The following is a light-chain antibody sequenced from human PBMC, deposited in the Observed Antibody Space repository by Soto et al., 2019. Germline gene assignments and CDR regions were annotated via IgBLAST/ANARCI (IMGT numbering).Light chain of an antibody. CDR2: GAS. Sequence: EIVMTQSPATLSVSPGERATLSCRASQSVRSNLAWYQQKPGQAPRLLIYGASTRATGIPARFSGSGSGTEFTLTITSLQSEDFAVYYCQQYNYWPTFGQGTKVDIK. J-gene: IGKJ1*01. CDR1: QSVRSN. CDR3: QQYNYWPT. V-gene: IGKV3-15*01.